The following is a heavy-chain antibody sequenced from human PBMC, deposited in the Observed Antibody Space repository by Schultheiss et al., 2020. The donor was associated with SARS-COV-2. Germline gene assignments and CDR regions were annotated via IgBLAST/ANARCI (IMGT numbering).Heavy chain of an antibody. V-gene: IGHV4-30-4*01. CDR1: GGSISSDTYY. CDR2: VYFSGST. CDR3: ARDQDYGRNAFDI. D-gene: IGHD4/OR15-4a*01. J-gene: IGHJ3*02. Sequence: SETLSLTCVVSGGSISSDTYYWSWIRQPPGKGLEWIGYVYFSGSTYYNPSLKSRVTISVDTSKNQFSLTLRSVTAADTAVYYCARDQDYGRNAFDIWGQGTMVTVSS.